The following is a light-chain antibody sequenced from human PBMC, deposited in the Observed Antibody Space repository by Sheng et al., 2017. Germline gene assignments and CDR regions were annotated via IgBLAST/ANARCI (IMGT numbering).Light chain of an antibody. J-gene: IGKJ1*01. V-gene: IGKV1-33*01. Sequence: DIEMTQSPSSLSASVGDRVTITCRASQDINYHLNWYQQRPGKAPKLLIYAASHVEAGVPSRFSGGGSGTDFTFTISSLQPEDIATYICQQSFTTPRTFGQGTK. CDR2: AAS. CDR1: QDINYH. CDR3: QQSFTTPRT.